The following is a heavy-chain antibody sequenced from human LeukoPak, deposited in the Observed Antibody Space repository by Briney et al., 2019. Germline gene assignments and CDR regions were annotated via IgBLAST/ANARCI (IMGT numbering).Heavy chain of an antibody. V-gene: IGHV1-46*01. Sequence: ASVKVSCKASGYTFTSYYMHWVRQAPGQGLEWMGIINPSGGSTSYAQKFQGRVTMTRDTSTSTVYMELSSLRSEDTAVYYCASGGVTAPNYYYYYMDVWGKGTTVTISS. CDR1: GYTFTSYY. CDR2: INPSGGST. J-gene: IGHJ6*03. CDR3: ASGGVTAPNYYYYYMDV. D-gene: IGHD3-16*01.